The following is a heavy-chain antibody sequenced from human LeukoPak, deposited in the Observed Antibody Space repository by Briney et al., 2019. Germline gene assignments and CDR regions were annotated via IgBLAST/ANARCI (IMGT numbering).Heavy chain of an antibody. CDR3: ARGGGYWDAFDI. V-gene: IGHV3-23*01. CDR2: ISGSGGST. D-gene: IGHD1-26*01. Sequence: GGSLRLSCAASGFTFSSYAMSWVRQAPGKGLEWVSAISGSGGSTYYADSVKGRFTISRDNSKNTLYLQMNSLRAEDTAVYYCARGGGYWDAFDIWGQGTMVTVSS. J-gene: IGHJ3*02. CDR1: GFTFSSYA.